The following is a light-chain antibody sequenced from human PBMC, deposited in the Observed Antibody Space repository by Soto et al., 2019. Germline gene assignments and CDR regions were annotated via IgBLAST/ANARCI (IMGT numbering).Light chain of an antibody. Sequence: QSALTQPASVSGSPGQSITISCTGTSSDVGGYNYVSWYQQHPGKAPQLIIYDVSNRPSGLSNRFSASKSGNTASLTISGLQAEDEADYYCSSYTSSSTTYVFGTGTKLTVL. J-gene: IGLJ1*01. CDR1: SSDVGGYNY. CDR3: SSYTSSSTTYV. V-gene: IGLV2-14*01. CDR2: DVS.